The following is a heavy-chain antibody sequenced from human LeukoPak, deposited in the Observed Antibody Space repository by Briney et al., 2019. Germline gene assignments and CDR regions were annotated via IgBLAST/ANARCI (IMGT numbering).Heavy chain of an antibody. J-gene: IGHJ4*02. D-gene: IGHD3-22*01. CDR1: GFTFSSYG. V-gene: IGHV3-30*18. CDR2: ISYDGSNK. CDR3: AKADYYYDSSGYPTPIDY. Sequence: SGGSLRLSCAASGFTFSSYGMHWVRQAPGKGLEWVAVISYDGSNKYYADSVKGRFTISRDNSKNTLYLQMNSLRAEDTAVYYCAKADYYYDSSGYPTPIDYWGQGTLVTVSS.